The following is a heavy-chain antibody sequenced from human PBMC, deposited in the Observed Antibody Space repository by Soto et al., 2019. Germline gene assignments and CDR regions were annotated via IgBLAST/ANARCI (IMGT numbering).Heavy chain of an antibody. CDR1: GFTFSSYG. D-gene: IGHD6-6*01. CDR2: ISYDGSNK. V-gene: IGHV3-30*03. CDR3: ARDLRQLGFRYYYYGMDV. Sequence: GGSLRLSCAASGFTFSSYGMHWVRQAPGKGLEWVAVISYDGSNKYYADSVKGRFTISRDNSKNSLYLQMNSLRAEDTAVYYCARDLRQLGFRYYYYGMDVWGQGTTVTVSS. J-gene: IGHJ6*02.